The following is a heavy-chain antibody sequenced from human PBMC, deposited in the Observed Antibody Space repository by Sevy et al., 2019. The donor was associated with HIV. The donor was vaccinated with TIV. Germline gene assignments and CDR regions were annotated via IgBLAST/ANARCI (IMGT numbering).Heavy chain of an antibody. D-gene: IGHD1-26*01. CDR3: AREVINSGSYYAYYYYGMDV. Sequence: GGSLRLSCAASGFTFSSYAMHWVRQAPGKGREWGAVISYDGSNKYSADSVKGRFTISRDNSKNTLYLQMNSLRAEDTAVYYCAREVINSGSYYAYYYYGMDVWGQGTTVTVSS. CDR2: ISYDGSNK. J-gene: IGHJ6*02. CDR1: GFTFSSYA. V-gene: IGHV3-30*04.